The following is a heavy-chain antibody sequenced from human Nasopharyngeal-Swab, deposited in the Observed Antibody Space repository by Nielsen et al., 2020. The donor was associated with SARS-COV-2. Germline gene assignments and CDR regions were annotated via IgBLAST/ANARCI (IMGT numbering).Heavy chain of an antibody. J-gene: IGHJ3*02. Sequence: WIRQPPGQGLEWIGYIYYSGSTNYNPSLKSRVTISVDTSKNQFSLKLSSVTAADTAVYYCARGRVQLWFDPILFDAFDIWGQGTMVTVSS. CDR3: ARGRVQLWFDPILFDAFDI. D-gene: IGHD5-18*01. V-gene: IGHV4-59*12. CDR2: IYYSGST.